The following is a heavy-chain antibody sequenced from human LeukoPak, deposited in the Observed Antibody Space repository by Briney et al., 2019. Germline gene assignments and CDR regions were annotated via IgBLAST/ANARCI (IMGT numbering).Heavy chain of an antibody. D-gene: IGHD3-22*01. CDR2: IYTSGST. Sequence: PSQTLSLTCTVSGGSISSGSYYWSWIRQPAGKGLEWIGRIYTSGSTNYNPPLKSRVTISVDTSKNQFSLKLSSVTAADAAVYYCARRYFDYYDSSGYWFDPWGQGTLVTVSS. CDR1: GGSISSGSYY. V-gene: IGHV4-61*02. CDR3: ARRYFDYYDSSGYWFDP. J-gene: IGHJ5*02.